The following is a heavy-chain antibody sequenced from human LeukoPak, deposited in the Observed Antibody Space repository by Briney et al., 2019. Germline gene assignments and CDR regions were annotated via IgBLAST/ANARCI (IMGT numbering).Heavy chain of an antibody. CDR3: ARPYYYDSRIDP. J-gene: IGHJ5*02. V-gene: IGHV4-30-4*01. Sequence: SQTLSLTCTVSGGSISSCDYYWIWIRQPPGKGLEWVTYMYYSGSTYYNPSLKSRVTMSADTSKNQLSLKLSSVTAADTAVYYCARPYYYDSRIDPWGQGILVTVSS. CDR2: MYYSGST. CDR1: GGSISSCDYY. D-gene: IGHD3-22*01.